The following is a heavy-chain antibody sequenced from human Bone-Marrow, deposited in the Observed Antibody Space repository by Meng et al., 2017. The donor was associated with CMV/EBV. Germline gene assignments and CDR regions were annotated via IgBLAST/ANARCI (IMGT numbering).Heavy chain of an antibody. D-gene: IGHD1-26*01. J-gene: IGHJ4*02. CDR1: GFTFSSYW. CDR2: INSDGSST. CDR3: ARELPASWEPFDY. V-gene: IGHV3-74*01. Sequence: GESLKISCAASGFTFSSYWMHWVRQAPGKGLVWVSRINSDGSSTSYADSVKGRFTISRDNAQNSLYLQMTSLRADDTAVYYCARELPASWEPFDYWGQGTLVTVAS.